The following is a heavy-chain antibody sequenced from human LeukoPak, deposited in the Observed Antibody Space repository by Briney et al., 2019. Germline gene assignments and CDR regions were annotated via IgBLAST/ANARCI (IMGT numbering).Heavy chain of an antibody. J-gene: IGHJ4*02. CDR2: IDSSGST. CDR1: GDSINSYY. D-gene: IGHD4-23*01. Sequence: SETLSLTCTVSGDSINSYYWSWIRQPAGKGLEWIGLIDSSGSTNYNPSLKSRVSMSVDTSKNQFSLKLTSVTAADTAVYYGARGGKATVVTMWGQGILVTVSS. V-gene: IGHV4-4*07. CDR3: ARGGKATVVTM.